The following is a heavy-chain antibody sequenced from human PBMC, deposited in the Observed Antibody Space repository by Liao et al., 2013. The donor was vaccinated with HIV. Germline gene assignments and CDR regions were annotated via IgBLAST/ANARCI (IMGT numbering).Heavy chain of an antibody. D-gene: IGHD1-26*01. J-gene: IGHJ3*01. CDR3: ARHSLGPGHLGQNAFDV. CDR2: INHGGST. CDR1: GESFTSYS. V-gene: IGHV4-34*01. Sequence: QVQLHQWGAGLLKPSETLSLTCAVYGESFTSYSWTWIRQPPGKGLEWIGEINHGGSTNYNPSLKSRLAISVDTSKKQFSLKLRSVTAADAAVYYCARHSLGPGHLGQNAFDVWGQGTMVTVSS.